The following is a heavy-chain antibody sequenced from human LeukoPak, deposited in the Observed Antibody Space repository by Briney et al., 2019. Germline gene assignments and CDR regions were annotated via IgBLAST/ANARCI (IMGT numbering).Heavy chain of an antibody. D-gene: IGHD3-22*01. CDR3: ARGGGIVVVIDAFDI. CDR1: DGSISSGGYS. J-gene: IGHJ3*02. CDR2: IYHSGST. Sequence: SETLSLTCAVSDGSISSGGYSGSWIRQPPGKGLEWIGYIYHSGSTYYNPSLKSRVTISVDRSKNQFSLKLSSVTAADTAVYYCARGGGIVVVIDAFDIWGQGTMVTVSS. V-gene: IGHV4-30-2*01.